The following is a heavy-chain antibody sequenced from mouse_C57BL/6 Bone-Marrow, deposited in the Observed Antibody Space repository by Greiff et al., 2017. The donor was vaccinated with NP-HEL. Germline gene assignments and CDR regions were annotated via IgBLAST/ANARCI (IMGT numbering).Heavy chain of an antibody. CDR1: GFTFSNYW. CDR3: TGGYGSTFDY. CDR2: IRLKSDNYAT. Sequence: EVQLQQSGGGLVQPGGSMKLSCVASGFTFSNYWMNWVRQSPEKGLEWVAQIRLKSDNYATHYAESVKGRFTISRDDSKSSVYLQMNNLRAEDTGIYYCTGGYGSTFDYWGQGTTLTVSS. D-gene: IGHD1-1*01. V-gene: IGHV6-3*01. J-gene: IGHJ2*01.